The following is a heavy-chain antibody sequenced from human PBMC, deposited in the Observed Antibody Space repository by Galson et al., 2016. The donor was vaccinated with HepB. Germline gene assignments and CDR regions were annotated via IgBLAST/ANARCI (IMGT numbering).Heavy chain of an antibody. CDR3: ARPDSSVYAFDI. CDR2: INRDGSVT. J-gene: IGHJ3*02. V-gene: IGHV3-7*01. Sequence: SLRLSCAGSGFTFSSYWMTWVRQAPGKGLEWVANINRDGSVTHYVDSVEGRFTISRDNARNSLYLQMNSLRAEDTAVYYCARPDSSVYAFDIWGQGTMVTVSS. D-gene: IGHD3-22*01. CDR1: GFTFSSYW.